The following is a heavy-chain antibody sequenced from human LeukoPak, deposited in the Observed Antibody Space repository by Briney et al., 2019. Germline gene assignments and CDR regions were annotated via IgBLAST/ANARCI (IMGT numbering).Heavy chain of an antibody. D-gene: IGHD3-3*01. CDR1: GYPFNNYD. V-gene: IGHV1-8*01. J-gene: IGHJ6*03. CDR3: ARARYETRIWPKSRYDYYHYMDV. CDR2: MNPHSGKT. Sequence: ASVKVSCKASGYPFNNYDINWVRQATGQGLEWMGWMNPHSGKTGYAQNFQGRVTMTRDTSISTAYMELSSLRSEDMAVYYCARARYETRIWPKSRYDYYHYMDVWGKGTTVTVSS.